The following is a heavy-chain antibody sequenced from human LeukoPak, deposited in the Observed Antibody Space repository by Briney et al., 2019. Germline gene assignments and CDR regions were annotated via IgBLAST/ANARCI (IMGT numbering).Heavy chain of an antibody. V-gene: IGHV1-3*01. CDR2: INAGNGNT. Sequence: ASVKVSCKASGLTFTTYAIHWVRQAPGQSLEWMGWINAGNGNTKYSQKLQGRVTITRDTSARTAYMELSSLRSEDTAVYYCARNVVGKTDFDYWGQGSLVTVSS. J-gene: IGHJ4*02. CDR3: ARNVVGKTDFDY. CDR1: GLTFTTYA. D-gene: IGHD6-19*01.